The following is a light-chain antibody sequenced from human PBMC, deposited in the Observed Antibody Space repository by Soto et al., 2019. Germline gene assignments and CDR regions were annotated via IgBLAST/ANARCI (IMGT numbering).Light chain of an antibody. CDR2: GAS. J-gene: IGKJ5*01. V-gene: IGKV3-20*01. CDR3: QHFGGTTFN. Sequence: EIVLAQAPGTLSLSPGEGATLSCRASQSVSSSYIAWYQQRPGQTPSLLIYGASTRATGIPDRFSGSGSGTHFTLTISRLEPGDFAVYYCQHFGGTTFNFGQGTQLEIK. CDR1: QSVSSSY.